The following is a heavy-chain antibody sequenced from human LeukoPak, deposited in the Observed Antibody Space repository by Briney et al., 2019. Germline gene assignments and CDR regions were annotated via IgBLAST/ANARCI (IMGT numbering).Heavy chain of an antibody. CDR3: ARGPAYSGSSYYYYGMDV. J-gene: IGHJ6*02. V-gene: IGHV3-13*01. Sequence: GGSLRLSCAASGFTFSSYDMHWVRQATGKGLEWVSAIGTAGDTYYPGSVKGRFTISRENAKNSLYPQMNSLRAGDTAVYYCARGPAYSGSSYYYYGMDVWGQGTTVTVSS. D-gene: IGHD1-26*01. CDR2: IGTAGDT. CDR1: GFTFSSYD.